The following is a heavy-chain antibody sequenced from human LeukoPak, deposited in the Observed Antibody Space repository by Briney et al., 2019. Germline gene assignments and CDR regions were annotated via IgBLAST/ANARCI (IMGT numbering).Heavy chain of an antibody. V-gene: IGHV1-8*02. D-gene: IGHD2-15*01. CDR3: ARGRGSGGIDY. CDR2: MNPNSGNT. Sequence: ASVKVSCKASGGTFSSYAISWVRQATGQGLEWMGWMNPNSGNTGYAQKFQGRVTMTRNTSISTAYMELSSLRSEDTAVYYCARGRGSGGIDYWGQGTLVTVSS. J-gene: IGHJ4*02. CDR1: GGTFSSYA.